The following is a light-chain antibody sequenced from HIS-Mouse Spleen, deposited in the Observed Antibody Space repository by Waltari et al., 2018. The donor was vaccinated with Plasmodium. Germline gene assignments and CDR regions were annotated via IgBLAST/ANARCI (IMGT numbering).Light chain of an antibody. CDR2: DVN. V-gene: IGLV2-11*01. Sequence: QSALAQPRSVSGSPGQSVTLTRPGNSSDVCGYNFVSWYQQHPGKAPKRMSYDVNKRPSGVPDRFSGSKSGNTASLTVSGLQAEDEADYYCCSYAGSYTYVFGTGTKVTVL. CDR1: SSDVCGYNF. J-gene: IGLJ1*01. CDR3: CSYAGSYTYV.